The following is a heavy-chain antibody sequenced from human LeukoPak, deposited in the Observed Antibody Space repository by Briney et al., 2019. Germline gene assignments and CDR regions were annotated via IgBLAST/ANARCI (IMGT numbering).Heavy chain of an antibody. Sequence: SETLSLTCTVSGGSISSSSYFWGWIRQPPGKGLEWIGSIYYSGSIYYNPSLKSRVTISEDTSKNQFSLKLRSVTAADTAVYYCARGPRFGELLWHWFDPWGQGTLVTVSS. CDR3: ARGPRFGELLWHWFDP. CDR2: IYYSGSI. D-gene: IGHD3-10*01. CDR1: GGSISSSSYF. V-gene: IGHV4-39*07. J-gene: IGHJ5*02.